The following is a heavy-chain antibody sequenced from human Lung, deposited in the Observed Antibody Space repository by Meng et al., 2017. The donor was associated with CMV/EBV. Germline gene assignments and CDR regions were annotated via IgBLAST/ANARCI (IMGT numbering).Heavy chain of an antibody. J-gene: IGHJ4*02. D-gene: IGHD5-12*01. V-gene: IGHV4-59*01. Sequence: LXCTVSGGSIFNYYWSWIRQPPGKGLEWIGYIYYSGNTNYNPSLKSRVTISVDTSKDQFSLKLSSVTAADTAVYYCARGDSGYDTPDYWGQGTLVTVSS. CDR3: ARGDSGYDTPDY. CDR2: IYYSGNT. CDR1: GGSIFNYY.